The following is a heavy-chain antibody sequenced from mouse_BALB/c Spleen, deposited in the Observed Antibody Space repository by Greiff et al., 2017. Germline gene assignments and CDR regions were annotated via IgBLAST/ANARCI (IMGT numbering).Heavy chain of an antibody. CDR3: ARQLGLRNAMDY. CDR2: ISCYNGAT. D-gene: IGHD3-1*01. Sequence: LVKTGASVKISCKASGYSFTGYYMHWVKQSHGKSLAWIGYISCYNGATSYNQKFKGKATFTVDTSSSTAYMQFNSLTSEDSAVYYCARQLGLRNAMDYWGQGTSVTVSS. CDR1: GYSFTGYY. J-gene: IGHJ4*01. V-gene: IGHV1S34*01.